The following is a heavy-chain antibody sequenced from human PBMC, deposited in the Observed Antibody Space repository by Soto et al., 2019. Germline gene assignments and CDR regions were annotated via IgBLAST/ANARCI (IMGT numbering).Heavy chain of an antibody. J-gene: IGHJ3*02. CDR2: IYYSGST. V-gene: IGHV4-30-4*01. CDR1: GGSLSSGDYY. Sequence: TSETLSLTCTVSGGSLSSGDYYWSWVRQPPGKGLEWIGYIYYSGSTYYNPSLKSRVTISVDTSKNQFSLKLSSVTAADTAVYYCAREETYYDILTGYYPDDAFDIWGQGTMVTVSS. CDR3: AREETYYDILTGYYPDDAFDI. D-gene: IGHD3-9*01.